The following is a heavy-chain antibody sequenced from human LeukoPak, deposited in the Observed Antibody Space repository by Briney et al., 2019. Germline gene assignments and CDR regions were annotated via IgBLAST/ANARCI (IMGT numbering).Heavy chain of an antibody. V-gene: IGHV4-34*01. D-gene: IGHD3-3*01. CDR2: INHSGST. CDR3: VRTYYDFWSGYYYGMDV. Sequence: SETLSLTCAVYGGSFSGYYWSWIRQPPGKGLEWIGEINHSGSTNYNPSLKSRVTISVDTSKNQFSLKLSSVTAADTAVYYCVRTYYDFWSGYYYGMDVWGQGTTVTVSS. J-gene: IGHJ6*02. CDR1: GGSFSGYY.